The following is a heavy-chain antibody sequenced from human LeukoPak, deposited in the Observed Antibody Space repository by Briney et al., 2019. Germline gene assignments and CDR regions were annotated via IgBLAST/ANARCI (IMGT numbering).Heavy chain of an antibody. V-gene: IGHV4-34*01. J-gene: IGHJ5*02. Sequence: SETLSLTCAVYGGSFSGYSWSWIRQPPGKGLEWIGEINHSGSTSYNPSLKSRVTISLYTSKNQFSLKLSSVTAADTAVYYCARSMVREVILSARRANWFDLWGQGTLVTVSS. CDR3: ARSMVREVILSARRANWFDL. CDR1: GGSFSGYS. CDR2: INHSGST. D-gene: IGHD3-10*01.